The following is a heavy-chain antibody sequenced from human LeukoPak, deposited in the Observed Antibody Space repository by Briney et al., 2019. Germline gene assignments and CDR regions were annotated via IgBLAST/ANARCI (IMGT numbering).Heavy chain of an antibody. V-gene: IGHV3-23*01. D-gene: IGHD3-10*01. CDR2: ISGSGGST. Sequence: PGGSLRLSCAASGFTFSNYAMSWVRQAPGKGLEWVSAISGSGGSTYYADSVKGRFTISRDNSKNTLYLQMNSLRAEDTAVYYCASYGSGSYYAYWGQGTLVTVSS. CDR1: GFTFSNYA. CDR3: ASYGSGSYYAY. J-gene: IGHJ4*02.